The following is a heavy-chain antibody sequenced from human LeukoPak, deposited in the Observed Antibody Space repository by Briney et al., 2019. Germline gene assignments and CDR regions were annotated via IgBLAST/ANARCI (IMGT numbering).Heavy chain of an antibody. CDR1: GFTFSTYA. J-gene: IGHJ4*02. Sequence: GGSLRLSCVASGFTFSTYAMTWFRQPPGKGLEWVTTISESSRDTYYADSVKGRFTVSRDNSKNTLYLQVNSLRADDTAVYYCVKGGWGYALDYWGQGTLVTVSS. D-gene: IGHD2-2*01. V-gene: IGHV3-23*01. CDR3: VKGGWGYALDY. CDR2: ISESSRDT.